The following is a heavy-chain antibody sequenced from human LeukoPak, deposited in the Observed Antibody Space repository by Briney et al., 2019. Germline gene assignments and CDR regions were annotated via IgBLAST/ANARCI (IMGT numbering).Heavy chain of an antibody. J-gene: IGHJ4*02. CDR2: ISGSGGST. Sequence: GGSLRLSRAASGFTFSSYAMSWVRQAPGKGLEWVSAISGSGGSTYYADSVKGRFTISRDNSKNTLYLQMNSLRAGDTAVYYCAKDPIYGDLFDYWGQGTLVTVSS. CDR1: GFTFSSYA. D-gene: IGHD4-17*01. V-gene: IGHV3-23*01. CDR3: AKDPIYGDLFDY.